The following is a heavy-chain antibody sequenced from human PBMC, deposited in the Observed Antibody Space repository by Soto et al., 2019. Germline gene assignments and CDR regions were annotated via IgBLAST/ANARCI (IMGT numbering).Heavy chain of an antibody. CDR2: IHHSGNT. CDR1: VGSISSGDYY. CDR3: PRDRHGVDWPVYYYYYYGTDV. D-gene: IGHD3-9*01. J-gene: IGHJ6*02. V-gene: IGHV4-30-4*01. Sequence: PPETLSLTCTVSVGSISSGDYYLSCIRHPPGKGLEWIGHIHHSGNTYYNPSLKSRVTLSVDTSKNQFSLNLSSVTAADTAVYYCPRDRHGVDWPVYYYYYYGTDVWGQGTTVTVSS.